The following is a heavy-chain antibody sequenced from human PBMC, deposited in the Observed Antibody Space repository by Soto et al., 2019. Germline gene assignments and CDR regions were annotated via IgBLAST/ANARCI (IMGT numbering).Heavy chain of an antibody. CDR2: IIPIFGTA. J-gene: IGHJ5*02. D-gene: IGHD1-1*01. CDR3: ARGSSTTMYNWNRQPSIFHWFDP. CDR1: GGTFSSYA. V-gene: IGHV1-69*12. Sequence: QVQLVQSGAEVKKPGSSVKVTCKASGGTFSSYAISWVRQAPGQGLEWMGGIIPIFGTANYAQKFQGRVTITADESTSTAYMELSSLRSDDTAVYYCARGSSTTMYNWNRQPSIFHWFDPWGQGTLVTVSS.